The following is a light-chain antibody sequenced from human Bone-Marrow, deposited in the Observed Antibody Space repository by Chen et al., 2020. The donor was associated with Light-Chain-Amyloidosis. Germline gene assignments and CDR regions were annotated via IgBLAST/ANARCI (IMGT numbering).Light chain of an antibody. CDR3: QSYQGSSQGV. Sequence: NFMLTQPHSVSESPGKTVIISCTRSSGSVATNYVQWYQQRPGSSPTTVIYEDDQRPSGVPDRFSGSIDRSSNSAALTISGLKTEDEADYYCQSYQGSSQGVFGGGTKLTVL. V-gene: IGLV6-57*01. CDR2: EDD. J-gene: IGLJ3*02. CDR1: SGSVATNY.